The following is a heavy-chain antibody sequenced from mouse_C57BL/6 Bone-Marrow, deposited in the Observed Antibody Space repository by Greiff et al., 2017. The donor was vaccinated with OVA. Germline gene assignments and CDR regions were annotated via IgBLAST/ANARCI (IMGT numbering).Heavy chain of an antibody. CDR3: ARDGYYVDY. Sequence: EVQLQQSGAELVKPGASVKLSCTASGFNIKDYYMHWVKQRTEQGLEWIGRIDPEDGETKYDPKFQGKATITADTSSNTAYLQLSSLTSEDTADYYCARDGYYVDYWGQGTTLTVSS. CDR2: IDPEDGET. CDR1: GFNIKDYY. J-gene: IGHJ2*01. D-gene: IGHD2-3*01. V-gene: IGHV14-2*01.